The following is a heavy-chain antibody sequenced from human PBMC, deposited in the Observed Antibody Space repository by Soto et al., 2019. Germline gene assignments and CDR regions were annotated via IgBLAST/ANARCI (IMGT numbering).Heavy chain of an antibody. D-gene: IGHD4-17*01. CDR1: GFTFDSHG. Sequence: QVQLVESGGGAVQPGRSLRLSCAASGFTFDSHGMHWVRQAPGKGLEWVAVISSDGNNKYYADSVKGRFTISRDNFNNILYLQMSSLRAEATAVYYCAKDLIPNTVTTCGSWGQGTLVTVSS. V-gene: IGHV3-30*18. J-gene: IGHJ5*02. CDR3: AKDLIPNTVTTCGS. CDR2: ISSDGNNK.